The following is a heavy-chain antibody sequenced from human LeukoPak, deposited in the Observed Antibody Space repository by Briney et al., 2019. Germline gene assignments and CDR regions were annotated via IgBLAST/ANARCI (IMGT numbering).Heavy chain of an antibody. CDR3: ARASANYYDSSGYYPMVGWFDP. Sequence: SETLSLTCTASGGSISSYYWSWIRQPPGKGLEWIGYIYYSGRTNYNPSLKSRVTISVDTSKNQFSLKLSSVTAADTAVYYCARASANYYDSSGYYPMVGWFDPWGQGTLVTVSS. CDR2: IYYSGRT. CDR1: GGSISSYY. D-gene: IGHD3-22*01. J-gene: IGHJ5*02. V-gene: IGHV4-59*01.